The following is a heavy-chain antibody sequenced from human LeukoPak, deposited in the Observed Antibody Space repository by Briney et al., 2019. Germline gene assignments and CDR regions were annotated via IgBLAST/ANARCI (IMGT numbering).Heavy chain of an antibody. CDR1: GFTFDDYG. V-gene: IGHV3-20*04. J-gene: IGHJ4*02. D-gene: IGHD6-6*01. CDR2: INWNGGST. Sequence: GGSLRLSCAASGFTFDDYGMSWVRQAPGKGLEWVSGINWNGGSTAYADSVKGRFTISRDNAKNSLYLQMNSLKAEDTAFYYGPRDLWGSSSSQLANFDYWGKEPLVTVSS. CDR3: PRDLWGSSSSQLANFDY.